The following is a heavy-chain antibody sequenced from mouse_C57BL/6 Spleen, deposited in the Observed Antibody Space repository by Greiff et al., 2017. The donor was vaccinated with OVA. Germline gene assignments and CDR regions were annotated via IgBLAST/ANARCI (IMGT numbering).Heavy chain of an antibody. CDR3: ARMWFHYYGSSYGYWYFDV. CDR1: GYTFTDYN. D-gene: IGHD1-1*01. V-gene: IGHV1-18*01. Sequence: EVQLQQSGPELVKPGASVKIPCTASGYTFTDYNMDWVKQSHGKSLEWIGDINPNNGGTIYNQKFKGKATLTVAKSSSTAYMELRSLTSEDTAVYYCARMWFHYYGSSYGYWYFDVWGTGTTVTVSS. CDR2: INPNNGGT. J-gene: IGHJ1*03.